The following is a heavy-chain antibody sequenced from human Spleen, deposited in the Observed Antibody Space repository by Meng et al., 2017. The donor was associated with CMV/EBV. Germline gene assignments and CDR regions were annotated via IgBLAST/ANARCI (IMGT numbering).Heavy chain of an antibody. CDR3: AREGDSGTYQY. CDR2: IDTDTGNP. Sequence: QVQLVQSGAEVKKPGASVKVSCKASGYTFTSYAMNCVRQAPGQGLEWMGLIDTDTGNPTYAQGFTGRFVFSSDTSVNTAYLQISSLKAEDTAVYYCAREGDSGTYQYWGQGTLVTVSS. V-gene: IGHV7-4-1*02. CDR1: GYTFTSYA. D-gene: IGHD1-26*01. J-gene: IGHJ4*02.